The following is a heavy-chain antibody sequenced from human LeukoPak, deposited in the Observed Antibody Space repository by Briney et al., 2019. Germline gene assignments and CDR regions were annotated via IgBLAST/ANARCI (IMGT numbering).Heavy chain of an antibody. D-gene: IGHD2-15*01. J-gene: IGHJ3*02. CDR3: VRASVESGGAFDI. Sequence: PSQTLSLTCTVSGGSISSGGYYWSWIRQPPGKGLEWIGYVSFGGGTNYNPSLKSRVITSADTSKNQFSLNLTSVTAADTAVYYCVRASVESGGAFDIWGQGTMVTVSS. CDR2: VSFGGGT. CDR1: GGSISSGGYY. V-gene: IGHV4-61*08.